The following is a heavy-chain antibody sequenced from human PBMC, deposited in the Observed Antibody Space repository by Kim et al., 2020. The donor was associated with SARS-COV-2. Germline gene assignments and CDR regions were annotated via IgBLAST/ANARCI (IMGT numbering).Heavy chain of an antibody. CDR1: GYTFTSYY. D-gene: IGHD3-9*01. CDR2: INPNTGGT. Sequence: ASVKVSCKASGYTFTSYYIHWVRQAPGQGLEWMGRINPNTGGTNSAQKFQGRVTMTRDTSISTTYMEVSRLTSDDTAVYYCARHEYYNILTTIYNNYAMDGWGQGTTVTVSS. CDR3: ARHEYYNILTTIYNNYAMDG. V-gene: IGHV1-2*06. J-gene: IGHJ6*02.